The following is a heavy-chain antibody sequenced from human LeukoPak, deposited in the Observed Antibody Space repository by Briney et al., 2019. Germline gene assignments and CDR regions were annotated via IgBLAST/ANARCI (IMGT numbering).Heavy chain of an antibody. CDR2: INPISGGT. Sequence: ASVKVSCKASGYTFNDYYMHWVRQAPGQGLEWVGWINPISGGTDYTQKFQGRVTMTRDTSISTAYMELSRLRSEDTAVYYCFHSSSSRWGQGTLVTVSS. V-gene: IGHV1-2*02. CDR1: GYTFNDYY. CDR3: FHSSSSR. J-gene: IGHJ4*02. D-gene: IGHD6-6*01.